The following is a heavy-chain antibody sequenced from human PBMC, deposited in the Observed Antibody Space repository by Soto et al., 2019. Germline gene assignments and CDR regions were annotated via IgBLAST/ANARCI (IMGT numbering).Heavy chain of an antibody. D-gene: IGHD5-12*01. Sequence: QITLKESGPTLVRPPQTLTLTCTFSGFSLTSGVGVGWIRQPPGKALEWLALIYWDDDKRYSPSLKNRLTITKHTSKNQVVLTMTNVGPVDTPTYFCAHIDPEIVTVGGHGGFDYWGQGTLVTVSS. CDR1: GFSLTSGVG. CDR3: AHIDPEIVTVGGHGGFDY. J-gene: IGHJ4*02. V-gene: IGHV2-5*02. CDR2: IYWDDDK.